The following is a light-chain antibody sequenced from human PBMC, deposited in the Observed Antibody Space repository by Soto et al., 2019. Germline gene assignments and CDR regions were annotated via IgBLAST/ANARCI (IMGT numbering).Light chain of an antibody. V-gene: IGLV1-44*01. CDR3: AAWDDSLNGYV. J-gene: IGLJ1*01. CDR1: SSNIGSNS. CDR2: GNV. Sequence: QSVLTQPPSASGPPGQRVTISCSGSSSNIGSNSVNWFQQLPGTAPKLLIFGNVQRPSGVPTRFSGSKSDTSASLAISGLQSEDEADYYCAAWDDSLNGYVFGTGTQLTVL.